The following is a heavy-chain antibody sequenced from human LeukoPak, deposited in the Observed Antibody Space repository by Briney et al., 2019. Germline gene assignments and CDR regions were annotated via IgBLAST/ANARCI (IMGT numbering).Heavy chain of an antibody. CDR1: GGTFSIYA. J-gene: IGHJ4*02. Sequence: ASVKVSCTASGGTFSIYAISWVRQAPGQGLEWMGGIIPIFGTANYAQKFQGRVTITADESTSTAYMELSSLRSEDTAVYYCARSPTEPHTYYYDSSSYYPRLFAYWGQGTLVTVSS. CDR3: ARSPTEPHTYYYDSSSYYPRLFAY. CDR2: IIPIFGTA. V-gene: IGHV1-69*13. D-gene: IGHD3-22*01.